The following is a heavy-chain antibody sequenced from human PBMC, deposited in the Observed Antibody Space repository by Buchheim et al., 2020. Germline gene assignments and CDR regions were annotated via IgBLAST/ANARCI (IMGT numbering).Heavy chain of an antibody. CDR2: IYYSGST. D-gene: IGHD2-2*02. V-gene: IGHV4-39*01. CDR1: GGSISSSSYY. Sequence: QLQLQESGPGLVKPSETLSLTCTVSGGSISSSSYYWGWIRQPPGKGLEWIGSIYYSGSTYYNPSLKSRVTISVDTSKNQFSLKLSSVTAADTAVYYCAGQCSSTSCYTAAFAYWGQGTL. CDR3: AGQCSSTSCYTAAFAY. J-gene: IGHJ4*02.